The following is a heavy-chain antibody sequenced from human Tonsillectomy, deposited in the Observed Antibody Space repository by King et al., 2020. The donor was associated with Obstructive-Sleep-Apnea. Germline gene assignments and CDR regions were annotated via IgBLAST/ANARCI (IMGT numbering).Heavy chain of an antibody. V-gene: IGHV4-39*07. CDR2: VSHSGTT. Sequence: QLQESDPGLVKPSETLSLTCTVSGGSISSGSYYWGWIRQPPGKGLEWIGSVSHSGTTFYIPSIESRVTISVDTSKNQFSLKLTSVTAADTAFYFCAREGGKTGARWFDPWGQGTLVTVSS. D-gene: IGHD1-26*01. CDR3: AREGGKTGARWFDP. CDR1: GGSISSGSYY. J-gene: IGHJ5*02.